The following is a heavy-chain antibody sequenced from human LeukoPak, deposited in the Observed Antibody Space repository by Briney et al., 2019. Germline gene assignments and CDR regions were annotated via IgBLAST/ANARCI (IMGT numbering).Heavy chain of an antibody. D-gene: IGHD3-10*01. J-gene: IGHJ4*02. V-gene: IGHV1-3*02. CDR1: GYTFTSYA. CDR2: SNAGNGNT. CDR3: AREGGNYYGSGSEFDY. Sequence: GASVKVSCKASGYTFTSYAMHWVRQAPGQRLEWMGWSNAGNGNTKYSQEFQGRVTITRDTSASTAYMELSSLRSEDTAVYYCAREGGNYYGSGSEFDYWGQGTLVTVSS.